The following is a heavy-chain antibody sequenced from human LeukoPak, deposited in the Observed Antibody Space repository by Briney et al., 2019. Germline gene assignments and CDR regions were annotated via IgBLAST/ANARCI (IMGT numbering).Heavy chain of an antibody. J-gene: IGHJ4*02. CDR3: AGAMDTAMALDY. D-gene: IGHD5-18*01. Sequence: SETLSLTCAVYGGSFSGYYWSWIRQPPGKGLEWIGEINHSGSTNYNPSLKSRVTISVDTSKNQFSLKLSSVTAADTAVYYCAGAMDTAMALDYWGQGTLVTVSS. CDR2: INHSGST. CDR1: GGSFSGYY. V-gene: IGHV4-34*01.